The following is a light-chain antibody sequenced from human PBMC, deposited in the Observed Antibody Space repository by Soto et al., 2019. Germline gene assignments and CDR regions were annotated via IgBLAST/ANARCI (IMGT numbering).Light chain of an antibody. CDR3: QHYNSYSEA. Sequence: IRRSQSPPTRSGSVGDRVTMTCRASKTISSWLAWYRPPPGKAPKLLIYKASTLKSGVPSRFSVSGSGTESTLTLSRLQPDDLATYYCQHYNSYSEAFGQGTKVDIK. J-gene: IGKJ1*01. CDR2: KAS. V-gene: IGKV1-5*03. CDR1: KTISSW.